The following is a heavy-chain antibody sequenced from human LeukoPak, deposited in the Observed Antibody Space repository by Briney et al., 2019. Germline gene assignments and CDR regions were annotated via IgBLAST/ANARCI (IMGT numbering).Heavy chain of an antibody. Sequence: GGSLRLSCAASGFTFSDHYMDWVRQAPGKGLEWVGRIRNKANSYTTEYAASVKGRFTISRDDSKNSLFLQMNSLKTEDTAVYYCARVGYSYGSYYFDYWGQETLVTVSS. V-gene: IGHV3-72*01. D-gene: IGHD5-18*01. J-gene: IGHJ4*02. CDR2: IRNKANSYTT. CDR1: GFTFSDHY. CDR3: ARVGYSYGSYYFDY.